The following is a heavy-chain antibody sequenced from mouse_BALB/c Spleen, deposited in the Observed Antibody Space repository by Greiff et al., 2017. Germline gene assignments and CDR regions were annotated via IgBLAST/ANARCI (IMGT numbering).Heavy chain of an antibody. Sequence: VQLQQSGPELVKPGASVKISCKASGYTFTDYNMHWVKQSHGKSLEWIGYIYPYNGGTGYNQKFTSKATLTVDNSSSTAYMELRSLTSEDSAVYYCARGGYYDYDDGFAYWGQGTLVTVSA. CDR1: GYTFTDYN. D-gene: IGHD2-4*01. J-gene: IGHJ3*01. CDR3: ARGGYYDYDDGFAY. V-gene: IGHV1S29*02. CDR2: IYPYNGGT.